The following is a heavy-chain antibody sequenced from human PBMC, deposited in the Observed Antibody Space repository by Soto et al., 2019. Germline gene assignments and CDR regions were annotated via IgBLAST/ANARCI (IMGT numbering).Heavy chain of an antibody. D-gene: IGHD6-19*01. CDR1: GFTFSSYS. CDR2: VSSSSSYI. CDR3: ARGPGSSGWYVDY. Sequence: PGGSLSLSCAASGFTFSSYSMNWVRQAPGKGLEWVSSVSSSSSYIHYADSVKGRFTISRDNAKKSLYLQMNSLKAEDTAVYYCARGPGSSGWYVDYWGQGALVTVSS. V-gene: IGHV3-21*01. J-gene: IGHJ4*02.